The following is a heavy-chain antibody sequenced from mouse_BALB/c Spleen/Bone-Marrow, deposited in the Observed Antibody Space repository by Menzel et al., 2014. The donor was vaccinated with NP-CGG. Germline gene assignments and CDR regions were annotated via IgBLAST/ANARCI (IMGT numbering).Heavy chain of an antibody. D-gene: IGHD2-10*02. CDR3: ARDVGYGNFFVY. Sequence: EVQLQQSGGGLVQPGDSLILSCATSGFTFSDFYMEWVRQPPGKRLEWIAASRNKAKYYTTEYSASVKGRFIVSRDTSQSVLYLQMNALRAEDTAIYYCARDVGYGNFFVYWGQGTLVTVSA. V-gene: IGHV7-1*02. J-gene: IGHJ3*01. CDR1: GFTFSDFY. CDR2: SRNKAKYYTT.